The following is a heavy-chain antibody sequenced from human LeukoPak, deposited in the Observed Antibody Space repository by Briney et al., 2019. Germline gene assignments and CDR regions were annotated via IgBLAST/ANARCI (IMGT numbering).Heavy chain of an antibody. CDR3: ARDRLVYRRDY. CDR1: GFTFSSYW. D-gene: IGHD1-26*01. CDR2: IKQDGSEK. Sequence: PGGFLRLSCAASGFTFSSYWMSWVRQAPGKGLEWVANIKQDGSEKYYVDSVKGRFTISRDNAKNSLYLQMNSLRVEDTAVYYCARDRLVYRRDYWGQGTLVTVSS. V-gene: IGHV3-7*01. J-gene: IGHJ4*02.